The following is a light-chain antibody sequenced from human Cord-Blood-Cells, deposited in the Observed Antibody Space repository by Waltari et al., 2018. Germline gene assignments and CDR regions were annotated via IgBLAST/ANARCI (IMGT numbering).Light chain of an antibody. Sequence: QSALTQPASVSGSPGQSITISCNGTSSDVGSYNLVPWYQQHPGKAPKLMIYEGSKRPSGVSNRFSGSKSGNTASLTISGLQAEDEADYYCCSYAGSSTWVFGGGTKLTVL. V-gene: IGLV2-23*01. CDR3: CSYAGSSTWV. CDR2: EGS. J-gene: IGLJ3*02. CDR1: SSDVGSYNL.